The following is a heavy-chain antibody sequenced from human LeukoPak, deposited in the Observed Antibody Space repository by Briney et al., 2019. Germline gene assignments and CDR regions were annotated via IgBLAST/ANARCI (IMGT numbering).Heavy chain of an antibody. CDR3: ARGVGYGDYDY. Sequence: SETLSLTCTVSGDPINSYYWSWLRQPPGKGLEWIGYIFYSGSTNYNASLKSRVTMSIDTSKNQFSLKLSSVTATDTAVYYCARGVGYGDYDYWGQGTLVTVSS. CDR2: IFYSGST. D-gene: IGHD4-17*01. CDR1: GDPINSYY. V-gene: IGHV4-59*01. J-gene: IGHJ4*02.